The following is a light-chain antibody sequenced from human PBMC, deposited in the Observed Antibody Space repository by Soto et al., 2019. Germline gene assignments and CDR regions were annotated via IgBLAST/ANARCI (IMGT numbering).Light chain of an antibody. V-gene: IGKV3-20*01. CDR3: QQSGRSPRT. CDR2: DAS. J-gene: IGKJ2*01. Sequence: EIVLTQSPGTLSLSPGERATLSCRASQSVRNVYLAWYQQKPRQAPRLLIYDASNRATGIPERFSGSGSGTAFTLTINRLEPAEFAVYYCQQSGRSPRTFGQGTKLQIK. CDR1: QSVRNVY.